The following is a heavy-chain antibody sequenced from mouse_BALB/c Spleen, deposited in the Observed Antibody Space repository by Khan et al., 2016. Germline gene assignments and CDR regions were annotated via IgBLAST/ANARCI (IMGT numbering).Heavy chain of an antibody. D-gene: IGHD1-1*01. J-gene: IGHJ1*01. CDR3: ARFYYGSSYWYFDV. CDR1: GYTFTNYW. V-gene: IGHV1-63*02. CDR2: IYPGGGYT. Sequence: VQLQESGAELVRPGTSVKISCKASGYTFTNYWLGWVKQRPGHGLEWIGDIYPGGGYTNHNEKFKGKATLTADTSSSTAYMQLSSLTSEDSAVYFCARFYYGSSYWYFDVWGAGTTVTVSS.